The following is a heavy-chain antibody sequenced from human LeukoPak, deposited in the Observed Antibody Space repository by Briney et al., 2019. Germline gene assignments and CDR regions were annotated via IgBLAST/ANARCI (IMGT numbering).Heavy chain of an antibody. V-gene: IGHV4-39*07. Sequence: SETLSLTCTVSGGSISSSSYYWGWIRQPPGKGLEWIGSIYYSGSTYYNPSLKSRVTISVDTSKNQFSLKLSSVTAADTAVYYCARSTVSYYYYYYMDVWGKGTTVTVSS. D-gene: IGHD4-17*01. CDR1: GGSISSSSYY. J-gene: IGHJ6*03. CDR3: ARSTVSYYYYYYMDV. CDR2: IYYSGST.